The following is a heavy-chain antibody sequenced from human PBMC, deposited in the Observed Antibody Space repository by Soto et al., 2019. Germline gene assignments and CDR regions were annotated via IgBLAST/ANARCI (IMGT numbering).Heavy chain of an antibody. CDR1: GGSISSYY. D-gene: IGHD5-18*01. CDR3: AREGNRGYAFDY. V-gene: IGHV4-59*01. CDR2: IYYSGST. J-gene: IGHJ4*02. Sequence: PSETLSLTCTVSGGSISSYYWSWIRQPPGKGLEWIGYIYYSGSTNYNPSLKSRVTISVDTSKNQFSLKLSSVTAADTAVYYCAREGNRGYAFDYWGQGTLVTVSS.